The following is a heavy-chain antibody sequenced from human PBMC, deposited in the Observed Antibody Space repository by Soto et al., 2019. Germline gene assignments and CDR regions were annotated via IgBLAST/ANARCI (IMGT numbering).Heavy chain of an antibody. CDR2: IYYSGST. V-gene: IGHV4-59*08. CDR1: GGSISSYY. D-gene: IGHD5-12*01. CDR3: ARHARGYSGYDYLTEFDY. J-gene: IGHJ4*02. Sequence: PSETLSLTCTVSGGSISSYYWSWIRQPPGKGLEWIGYIYYSGSTNYNPYLKSRVNISVDTSKNQFSQKLSSVTAADTAMYYSARHARGYSGYDYLTEFDYWGQGTLVTVSS.